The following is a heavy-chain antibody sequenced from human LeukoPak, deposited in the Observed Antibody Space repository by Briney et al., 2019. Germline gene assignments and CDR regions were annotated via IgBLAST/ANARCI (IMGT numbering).Heavy chain of an antibody. CDR3: ARGSPRYYDSSGYPDY. D-gene: IGHD3-22*01. Sequence: ASVKVSCKASEYTFTSYYMHWVRQAPGQGLEWMGWINPNSGGTNYAQKFQGRVTMTRDTSISTAYMELSRLRSDDTAVYYCARGSPRYYDSSGYPDYWGQGTLVTVSS. CDR2: INPNSGGT. J-gene: IGHJ4*02. V-gene: IGHV1-2*02. CDR1: EYTFTSYY.